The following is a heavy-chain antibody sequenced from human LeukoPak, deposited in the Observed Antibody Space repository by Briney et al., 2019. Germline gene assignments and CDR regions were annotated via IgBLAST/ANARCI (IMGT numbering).Heavy chain of an antibody. Sequence: GGSLRLSCAASGFTFSSYAMHWVRQAPGRGLEWVAVISYDGSNKYYADSVKGRFTISRDNSKNTLYLQMNSLRAEDTAVYYCARGDYYDSSGYGYWGQGTLVTVSS. CDR3: ARGDYYDSSGYGY. CDR2: ISYDGSNK. J-gene: IGHJ4*02. D-gene: IGHD3-22*01. V-gene: IGHV3-30-3*01. CDR1: GFTFSSYA.